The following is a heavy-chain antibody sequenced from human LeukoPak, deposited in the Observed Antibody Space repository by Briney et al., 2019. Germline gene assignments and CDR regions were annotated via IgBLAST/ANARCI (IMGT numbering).Heavy chain of an antibody. J-gene: IGHJ5*02. CDR1: GYTFTGYY. V-gene: IGHV1-2*02. CDR2: INPNSGGT. Sequence: ASVKVSCKASGYTFTGYYMHWVRQAPGQGLEWMGWINPNSGGTNYAQKFQSRVTMTRDTSISTAYMELSRLRSDDTAVYYCARDQLERPENWFDPWGQGTLVTVSS. CDR3: ARDQLERPENWFDP. D-gene: IGHD1-1*01.